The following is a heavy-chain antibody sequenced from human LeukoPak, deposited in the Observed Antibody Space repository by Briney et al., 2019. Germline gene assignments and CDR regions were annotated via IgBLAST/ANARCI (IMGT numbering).Heavy chain of an antibody. CDR2: FDPEDGET. CDR1: GYTLTELS. J-gene: IGHJ4*02. D-gene: IGHD2-2*01. Sequence: ASVKVSCKVSGYTLTELSMHWVRQAPGKGLEWMGGFDPEDGETIYAQKFQGRVTMTEDTSTDTAYMELSSLRSEDTAVYYCATDPACSSTSCYLTNYWGQGTLVTVSS. V-gene: IGHV1-24*01. CDR3: ATDPACSSTSCYLTNY.